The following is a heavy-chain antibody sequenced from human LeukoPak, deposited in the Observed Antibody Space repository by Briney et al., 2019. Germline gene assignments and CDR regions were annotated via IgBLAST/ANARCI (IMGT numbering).Heavy chain of an antibody. CDR1: GYTFTGYY. V-gene: IGHV1-2*02. CDR3: ARDGRIAAAGPRGSYIAY. Sequence: GASVKVSCKASGYTFTGYYMHWVRQAPGQGLEWMGWINPNSGGTNYAQKFQGRVTMTRDTSISTAYMELSRLRSDDTAVYYCARDGRIAAAGPRGSYIAYWGQGTLVTVSS. J-gene: IGHJ4*02. CDR2: INPNSGGT. D-gene: IGHD6-13*01.